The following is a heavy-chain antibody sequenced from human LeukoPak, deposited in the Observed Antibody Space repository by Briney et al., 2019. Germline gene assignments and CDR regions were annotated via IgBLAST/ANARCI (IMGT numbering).Heavy chain of an antibody. CDR2: IYYSGST. J-gene: IGHJ4*02. V-gene: IGHV4-59*08. CDR1: GGSISSYY. D-gene: IGHD1-7*01. Sequence: SETLSLTCTVSGGSISSYYWSWIRQPPGKGLEWIGHIYYSGSTNYNPSLKSRVTISVDTSKNQFSLKLSSVTAADTAVYYCARHGVTGTTSMFSFDYWGQGTLVTVSS. CDR3: ARHGVTGTTSMFSFDY.